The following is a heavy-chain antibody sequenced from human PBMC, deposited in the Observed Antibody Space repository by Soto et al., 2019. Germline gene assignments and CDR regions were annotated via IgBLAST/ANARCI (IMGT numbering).Heavy chain of an antibody. V-gene: IGHV1-69*13. Sequence: VASVKVSCKASGGTFSSYAISWVRQAPGQGLEWMGGIIPIFGTANYAQKFQGRVTITADESTSTAYMELSSLRSEDTAVYYCARDWWSSSTYYYYGMDVWGQGTTVTVSS. CDR1: GGTFSSYA. D-gene: IGHD6-13*01. CDR2: IIPIFGTA. CDR3: ARDWWSSSTYYYYGMDV. J-gene: IGHJ6*02.